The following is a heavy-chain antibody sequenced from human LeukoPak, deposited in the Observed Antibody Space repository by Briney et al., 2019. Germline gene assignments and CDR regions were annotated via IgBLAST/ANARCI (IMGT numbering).Heavy chain of an antibody. D-gene: IGHD3-16*02. V-gene: IGHV3-73*01. CDR3: ARSLDWYLDL. J-gene: IGHJ2*01. CDR2: IRSKGNNYAT. CDR1: GFTFSGSA. Sequence: GGSLKLSCAASGFTFSGSAMHWVRQASGKGLEWVGRIRSKGNNYATAYAASVKGRFTISRDDSKNTAYLQMNSLKTEDTAVYYCARSLDWYLDLWGRGTLVIVSS.